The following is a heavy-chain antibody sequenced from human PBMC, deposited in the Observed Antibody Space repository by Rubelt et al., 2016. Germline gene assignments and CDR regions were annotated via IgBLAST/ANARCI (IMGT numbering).Heavy chain of an antibody. J-gene: IGHJ4*02. Sequence: QVQLQESGPGLAKPSATLSLTCTVSGYSISSGYYWGWIRQPPGKGLEWIGYIYYSGSTNCNPSLKSRVTISVDTSKNQFSLKLSSVTAADTAVYYCARGETLWFLDYWGQGTLVTVSS. D-gene: IGHD3-10*01. CDR2: IYYSGST. V-gene: IGHV4-38-2*02. CDR3: ARGETLWFLDY. CDR1: GYSISSGYY.